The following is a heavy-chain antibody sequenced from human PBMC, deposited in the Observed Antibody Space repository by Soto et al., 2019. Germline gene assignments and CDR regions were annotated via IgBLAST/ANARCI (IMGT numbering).Heavy chain of an antibody. CDR3: ARQGSGSYNAGDS. CDR1: GGSISSSSYY. V-gene: IGHV4-39*01. J-gene: IGHJ3*02. Sequence: QLQLHESGPGLVKPSENLSLTCTVSGGSISSSSYYWGWLSKPPGQGLEWIGTIYYSGSTYYNPSLKRLVTISVDTSKTQFSLKLSSVTAADTAVYYCARQGSGSYNAGDSWGQGTVVTVSS. D-gene: IGHD1-26*01. CDR2: IYYSGST.